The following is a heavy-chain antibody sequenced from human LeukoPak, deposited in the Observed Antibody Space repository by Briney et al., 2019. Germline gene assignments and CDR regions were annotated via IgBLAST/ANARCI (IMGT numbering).Heavy chain of an antibody. J-gene: IGHJ4*02. CDR2: LKQDGSVK. CDR3: ARIGYSSSCFDY. D-gene: IGHD6-13*01. Sequence: GGSLRLSCAASGFSFTNYWMSWVRQAPGKGLEWVANLKQDGSVKYYVDSVKGRFTISRDNAKSSVYLQINSLRVEDTAVYYCARIGYSSSCFDYWGQGTLVTVSS. CDR1: GFSFTNYW. V-gene: IGHV3-7*03.